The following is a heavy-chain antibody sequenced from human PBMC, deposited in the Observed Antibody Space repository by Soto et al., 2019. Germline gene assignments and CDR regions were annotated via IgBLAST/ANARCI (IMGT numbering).Heavy chain of an antibody. Sequence: QVQLVQSGAEVKPPGASVKVSCKASGYTFTGHYMHWVRQVSGKRLEHLGWLKSDNGGTYYAPKFQGRVTSTRDTSASTAYTELNGLQSDDTAVYFCARDLCPLGSGTACPLYGLDIWGQGTTVVVS. CDR2: LKSDNGGT. V-gene: IGHV1-2*02. CDR3: ARDLCPLGSGTACPLYGLDI. J-gene: IGHJ6*02. D-gene: IGHD3-10*01. CDR1: GYTFTGHY.